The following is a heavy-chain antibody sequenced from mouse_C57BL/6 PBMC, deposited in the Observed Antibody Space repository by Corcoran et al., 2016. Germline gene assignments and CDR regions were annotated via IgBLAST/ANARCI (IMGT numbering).Heavy chain of an antibody. CDR2: INTYSGVP. D-gene: IGHD2-10*01. V-gene: IGHV9-3*01. J-gene: IGHJ4*01. CDR1: GYTFTTYG. CDR3: ARAYRYAMDY. Sequence: QIQLVQSGPELKKPGETVKISCKASGYTFTTYGMSWVKQAPGKGLKWMGWINTYSGVPTYADDFKGRFAFSLETSASTAYLQINNLKNEDTATYFCARAYRYAMDYWGQGTSVAVSS.